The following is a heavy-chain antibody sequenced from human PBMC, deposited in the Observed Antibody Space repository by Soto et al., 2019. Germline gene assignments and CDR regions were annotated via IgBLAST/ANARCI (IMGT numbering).Heavy chain of an antibody. D-gene: IGHD4-17*01. CDR2: IKSKTDGGTT. Sequence: EVQLVESGGGLVKPGGSLRLSCAASGFTFSNAWMSWVRQAPGKGLEWVGRIKSKTDGGTTDYAAPVKGRFTISRDDSKNTLYLQMNSLKTEDTAVYYCTTPIDYGDYGRWSYYYYYGMDVWGQGTTVTVSS. CDR1: GFTFSNAW. V-gene: IGHV3-15*01. J-gene: IGHJ6*02. CDR3: TTPIDYGDYGRWSYYYYYGMDV.